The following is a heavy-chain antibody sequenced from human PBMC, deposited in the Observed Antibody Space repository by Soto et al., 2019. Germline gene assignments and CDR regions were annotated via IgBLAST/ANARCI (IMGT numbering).Heavy chain of an antibody. J-gene: IGHJ4*02. CDR1: GFAFRSYA. V-gene: IGHV3-23*01. CDR3: ATRPGAGGPFNY. Sequence: LSCAASGFAFRSYAMGWARQGPGKGLEWVAVVSIGGSTHYADSVRGRFTISRDNSKNTLSLQMNSLTAEDTAVYFCATRPGAGGPFNYVGQGALVTVSS. CDR2: VSIGGST. D-gene: IGHD2-8*02.